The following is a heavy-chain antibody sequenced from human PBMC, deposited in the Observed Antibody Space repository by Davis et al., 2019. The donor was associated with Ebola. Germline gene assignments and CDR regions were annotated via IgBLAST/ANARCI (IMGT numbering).Heavy chain of an antibody. Sequence: GGSLRLSCAASGFTFSNYAMTWVRQAPGKRLEWVSGISTDSGPTYYADSVKGRFTITRDSSKNTVYLQMDSLRAEDTALYYCAKGQGYSGWRKYFFDYWGQGTLVTVST. V-gene: IGHV3-23*01. CDR2: ISTDSGPT. D-gene: IGHD5-12*01. J-gene: IGHJ4*02. CDR1: GFTFSNYA. CDR3: AKGQGYSGWRKYFFDY.